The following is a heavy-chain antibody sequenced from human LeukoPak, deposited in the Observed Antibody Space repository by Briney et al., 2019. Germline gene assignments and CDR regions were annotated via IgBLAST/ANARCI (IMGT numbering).Heavy chain of an antibody. Sequence: GGSLRLSCAASGFTFSNARMSWVRQAPGKGLEWVSVIYAGGSTFYADSVKGRFTISRDNSKNTLYLQMNSLRAEDTAVYYCARVVDSSGYFDYWGQGTLVTVSS. CDR3: ARVVDSSGYFDY. CDR1: GFTFSNAR. V-gene: IGHV3-53*01. D-gene: IGHD3-22*01. J-gene: IGHJ4*02. CDR2: IYAGGST.